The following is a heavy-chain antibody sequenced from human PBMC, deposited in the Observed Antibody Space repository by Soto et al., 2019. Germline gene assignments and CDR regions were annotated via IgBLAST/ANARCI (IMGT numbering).Heavy chain of an antibody. CDR3: ARRFCSDSYCSYFDY. V-gene: IGHV4-34*10. Sequence: PSETLSLTCAVHGGSFRGYFWSWIRQPPGKGLEWFGEINHSGITSYSPSLGSRVTTSVDTPKNQFSLRLRSVTAADTAIYYCARRFCSDSYCSYFDYWGRGTLVTVSS. D-gene: IGHD2-15*01. CDR2: INHSGIT. J-gene: IGHJ4*02. CDR1: GGSFRGYF.